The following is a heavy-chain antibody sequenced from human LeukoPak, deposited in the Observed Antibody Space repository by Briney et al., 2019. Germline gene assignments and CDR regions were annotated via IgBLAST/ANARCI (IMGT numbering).Heavy chain of an antibody. V-gene: IGHV4-61*02. Sequence: PSQTLSLTCTVSGGSISSGGYYWSWIRQPAGKGLEWIGRIYTSGSTNYNPSLKSRVTMSVDTSKNQFSLKLSSVTAADTAVYYCARDFKPYWYSPNWYFDLWGRGTLVTVSS. D-gene: IGHD1-1*01. J-gene: IGHJ2*01. CDR3: ARDFKPYWYSPNWYFDL. CDR1: GGSISSGGYY. CDR2: IYTSGST.